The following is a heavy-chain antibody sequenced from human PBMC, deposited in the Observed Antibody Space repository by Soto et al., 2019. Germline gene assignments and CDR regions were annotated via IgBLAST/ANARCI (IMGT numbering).Heavy chain of an antibody. D-gene: IGHD3-22*01. J-gene: IGHJ4*02. Sequence: QVQLQESGPGLVKPSQTLSLTCTVSGGSISSGGYYWSWIRQHPGKGLEWIGYIYYSGNTYYNPSLKSRVTTSEDTSKHPFSLKLRSVTAADTAVYYCARATYYYDSSGYSDRVLDYWGQGTLVTVSS. CDR2: IYYSGNT. V-gene: IGHV4-31*03. CDR1: GGSISSGGYY. CDR3: ARATYYYDSSGYSDRVLDY.